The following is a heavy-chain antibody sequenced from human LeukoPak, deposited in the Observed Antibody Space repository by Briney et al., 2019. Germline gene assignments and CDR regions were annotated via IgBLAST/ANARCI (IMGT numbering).Heavy chain of an antibody. CDR3: ARNRVNRNLAVAGTNYYYAMDV. V-gene: IGHV1-2*02. CDR1: GYTFTGYY. D-gene: IGHD6-19*01. Sequence: ASVKVSCKASGYTFTGYYMHWVRQAPGQGLEWMGWINPNSGGTNYAQKFQGRVTMTRDTSISTAYMELSRLRSDDTAVYYCARNRVNRNLAVAGTNYYYAMDVWGQGTTVTVSS. CDR2: INPNSGGT. J-gene: IGHJ6*01.